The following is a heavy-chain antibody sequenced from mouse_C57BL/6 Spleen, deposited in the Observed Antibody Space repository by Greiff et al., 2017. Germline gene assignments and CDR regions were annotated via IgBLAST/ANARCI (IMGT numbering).Heavy chain of an antibody. Sequence: VQLQQSGPELVKPGASVKIPCKASGYTFTDYNMDWVKQSHGKSLEWIGGINPNNGGTIYNQKFKGKATLTVDKSSSTAYMELRSLTSEDTAVEYCARGLLREGYFDYWGQGTTLTVSS. CDR1: GYTFTDYN. V-gene: IGHV1-18*01. D-gene: IGHD1-1*01. J-gene: IGHJ2*01. CDR3: ARGLLREGYFDY. CDR2: INPNNGGT.